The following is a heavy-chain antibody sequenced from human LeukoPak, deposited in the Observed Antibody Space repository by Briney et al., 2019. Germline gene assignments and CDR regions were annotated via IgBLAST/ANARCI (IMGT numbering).Heavy chain of an antibody. V-gene: IGHV1-2*02. CDR1: GYTFTGYY. CDR2: INPNSGVT. Sequence: ASVKVSCKASGYTFTGYYMHWVRQGPGQGLEWMGWINPNSGVTKFAQRFQGRVTMTRDTSTSTAYLDLSSLRSDDTAVYYCATAVLYGGNDFDYWGQGTLVTVSS. J-gene: IGHJ4*02. CDR3: ATAVLYGGNDFDY. D-gene: IGHD5-12*01.